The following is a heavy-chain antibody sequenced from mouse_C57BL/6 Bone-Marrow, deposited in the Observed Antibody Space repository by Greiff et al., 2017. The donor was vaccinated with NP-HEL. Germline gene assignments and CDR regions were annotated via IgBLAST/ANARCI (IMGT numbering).Heavy chain of an antibody. Sequence: EVQLQQSGGGLVKPGGSLKLSCAASGFTFSSYAMSWVRQTPEKRLEWVATISDGGSYTYYPDNVKGRFTISRDNAKNNLYLQMSHLKSEDTAMYYCARDLIYYGSSPYYYAMDYWGQGTSVTVSS. J-gene: IGHJ4*01. CDR1: GFTFSSYA. CDR3: ARDLIYYGSSPYYYAMDY. V-gene: IGHV5-4*01. CDR2: ISDGGSYT. D-gene: IGHD1-1*01.